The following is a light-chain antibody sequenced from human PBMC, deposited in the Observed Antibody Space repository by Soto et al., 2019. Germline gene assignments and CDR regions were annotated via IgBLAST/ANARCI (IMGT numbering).Light chain of an antibody. CDR2: DAY. J-gene: IGKJ5*01. CDR1: QSFRGL. Sequence: EVVLTQSPVTLSLSPGERATLSCRASQSFRGLLAWYQQKPGQAPRLLIYDAYTRATGIPPRFSGSGSGTDFTLTISSLEPEDSAVYYCQQRHMWPITFGQGTQLEIK. V-gene: IGKV3-11*01. CDR3: QQRHMWPIT.